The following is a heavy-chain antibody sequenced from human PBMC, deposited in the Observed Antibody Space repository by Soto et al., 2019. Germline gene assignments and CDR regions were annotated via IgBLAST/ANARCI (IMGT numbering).Heavy chain of an antibody. D-gene: IGHD3-10*01. J-gene: IGHJ6*03. CDR1: GFTFTSSA. CDR3: AAVRLWFGESYYYMDV. Sequence: ASVKVSCKASGFTFTSSAMQWVRQARGQRLEWIGWVVVGSGNTNYAQKFQERVTITRDMSTSTAYMELSSLRSEDTAVYYCAAVRLWFGESYYYMDVWGKGTTVTVSS. V-gene: IGHV1-58*02. CDR2: VVVGSGNT.